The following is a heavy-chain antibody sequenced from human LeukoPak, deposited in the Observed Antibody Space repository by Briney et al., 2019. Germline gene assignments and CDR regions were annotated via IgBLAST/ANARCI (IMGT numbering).Heavy chain of an antibody. J-gene: IGHJ6*03. V-gene: IGHV3-11*01. D-gene: IGHD1-7*01. CDR1: GFTFSDYY. CDR3: ARPTGTTFFSYYYYHYMDV. Sequence: GGSLRLPCAASGFTFSDYYMSWIRQAPGKGLEWVPYISSSGSTIYYADSVKGRFTISRDNAKNSLYLQMNSLRAEDTAVYYCARPTGTTFFSYYYYHYMDVWGKGTTVTVSS. CDR2: ISSSGSTI.